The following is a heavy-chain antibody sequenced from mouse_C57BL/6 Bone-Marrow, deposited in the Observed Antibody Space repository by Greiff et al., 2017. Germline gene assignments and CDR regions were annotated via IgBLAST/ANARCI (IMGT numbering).Heavy chain of an antibody. D-gene: IGHD3-2*02. J-gene: IGHJ3*01. CDR2: INPSNGGT. V-gene: IGHV1-53*01. CDR3: ARSTAQATLFAY. CDR1: GYTFTSYW. Sequence: QVQLQQPGTELVKPGASVKLSCKASGYTFTSYWMHWVKQRPGQGLEWIGNINPSNGGTNYNEKFKSKATLTVDKSSSTAYMQLSSLTSADSAVYYCARSTAQATLFAYWGQGTLVTVSA.